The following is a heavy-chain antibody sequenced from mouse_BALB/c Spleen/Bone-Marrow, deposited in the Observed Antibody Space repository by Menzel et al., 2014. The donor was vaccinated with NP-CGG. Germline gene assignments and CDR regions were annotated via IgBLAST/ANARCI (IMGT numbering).Heavy chain of an antibody. D-gene: IGHD1-1*01. J-gene: IGHJ2*01. CDR3: AKPAVNAHFDY. Sequence: VQLVESAAELARPGASVKMSCKASGYTFSSYTMHWVKQRPGQDLEWIGFINPSSDYTEYNQKFKDKTTLTADKSSNTTYIQLSSLTSEDSAVYNCAKPAVNAHFDYWGQGATLTVSS. V-gene: IGHV1-4*02. CDR2: INPSSDYT. CDR1: GYTFSSYT.